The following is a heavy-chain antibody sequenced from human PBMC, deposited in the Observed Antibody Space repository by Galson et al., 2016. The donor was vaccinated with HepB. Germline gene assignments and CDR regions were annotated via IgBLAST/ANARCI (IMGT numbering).Heavy chain of an antibody. Sequence: SLRLSCAASGFTFDDYAMHWVRQAPGKGLEWVSGINWKSDIMGWGNSVTGRLIISRDNAKNSLFLQMNSLRPEDTALYYCAKASRDFYESAIDYWGQGTPVTVSS. V-gene: IGHV3-9*01. CDR1: GFTFDDYA. D-gene: IGHD3-22*01. J-gene: IGHJ4*02. CDR2: INWKSDIM. CDR3: AKASRDFYESAIDY.